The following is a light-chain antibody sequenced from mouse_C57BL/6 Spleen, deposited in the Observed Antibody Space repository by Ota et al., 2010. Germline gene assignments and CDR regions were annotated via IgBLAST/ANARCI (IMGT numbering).Light chain of an antibody. CDR1: QSLVHSNGNTY. V-gene: IGKV1-135*01. Sequence: DVVTDPTPLSLPVSLGDQASISCRSIQSLVHSNGNTYLNWLLQRPGQSPKRLIYLVSKLDSGVPDRFTGSGSGTDFTLKISRVEAEDLGVYYCWQGTHFPWTFGGGTKLEIK. CDR3: WQGTHFPWT. CDR2: LVS. J-gene: IGKJ1*01.